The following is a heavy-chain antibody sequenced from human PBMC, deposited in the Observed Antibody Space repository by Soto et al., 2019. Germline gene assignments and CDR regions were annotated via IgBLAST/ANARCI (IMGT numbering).Heavy chain of an antibody. Sequence: PSETLSLTCTVSGGSISSYYWSWIRQPPGKGLEWIGYIYYSGSTNYNPSLKSRVTISVDTSKNQFSLKLSSVTAADTAVCYCARSPRPIWFGELFIYGMDVWGQGTTVTVSS. D-gene: IGHD3-10*01. J-gene: IGHJ6*02. CDR2: IYYSGST. CDR1: GGSISSYY. CDR3: ARSPRPIWFGELFIYGMDV. V-gene: IGHV4-59*01.